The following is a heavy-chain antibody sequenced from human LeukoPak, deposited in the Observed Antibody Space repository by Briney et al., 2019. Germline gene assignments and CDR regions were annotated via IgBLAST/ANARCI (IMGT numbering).Heavy chain of an antibody. CDR3: ARAYSGSYPLCDY. J-gene: IGHJ4*02. V-gene: IGHV3-30-3*01. CDR1: GFTFSSYA. CDR2: ISYDGSNK. Sequence: PGGSLRLSCAASGFTFSSYAMHWVRQAPGKGLEWVAVISYDGSNKYYADSVKGRFTISRDNSKNTLYLQMNSLRAEDTAVYYCARAYSGSYPLCDYWGQGTLVTVSS. D-gene: IGHD1-26*01.